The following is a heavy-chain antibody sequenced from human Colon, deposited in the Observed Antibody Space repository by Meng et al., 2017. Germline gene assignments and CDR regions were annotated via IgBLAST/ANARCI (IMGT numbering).Heavy chain of an antibody. Sequence: QVQPQEAGPGLVQPSESLSPTCNVSGASINSNYWSWIRQPPGKGLGWIGYIYHTWSTNYNPSLQSRVTISADSSKNQVSLNLNSVTAADTAVYYCGRGLTGYHAHTDYWGQGTLVTVSS. CDR2: IYHTWST. CDR1: GASINSNY. J-gene: IGHJ4*02. CDR3: GRGLTGYHAHTDY. V-gene: IGHV4-59*12. D-gene: IGHD3-9*01.